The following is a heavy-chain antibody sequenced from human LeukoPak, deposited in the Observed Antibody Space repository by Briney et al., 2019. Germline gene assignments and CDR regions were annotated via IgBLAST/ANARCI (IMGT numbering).Heavy chain of an antibody. CDR2: IYYSGST. Sequence: SQTLSLTCTVSGGSISSGDYYWSWIRQPPGKGLEWIGYIYYSGSTYYNPSLKSRVTIFVDTSKNQFSLKLTSVTAADTGVYYCARLNNEFWYWGQGTLVTVSS. J-gene: IGHJ4*02. CDR1: GGSISSGDYY. D-gene: IGHD3-3*01. CDR3: ARLNNEFWY. V-gene: IGHV4-30-4*01.